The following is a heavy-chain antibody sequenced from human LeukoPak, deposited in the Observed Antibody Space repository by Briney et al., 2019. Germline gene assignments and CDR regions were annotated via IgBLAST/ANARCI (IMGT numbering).Heavy chain of an antibody. J-gene: IGHJ4*02. D-gene: IGHD1-26*01. CDR2: ICSSSSTI. CDR1: GFTFSAYS. V-gene: IGHV3-48*04. Sequence: GGSLRLSCAASGFTFSAYSMNWGRQAPGEGLEWVSYICSSSSTIYYADSVKGRFTISRDNAKNSLHLQMNSLRAEDTAVYYCARGRELLRAFDYWGQGTLVTVSS. CDR3: ARGRELLRAFDY.